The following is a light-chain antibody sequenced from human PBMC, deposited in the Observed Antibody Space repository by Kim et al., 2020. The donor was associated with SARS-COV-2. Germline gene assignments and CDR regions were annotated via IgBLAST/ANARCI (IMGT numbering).Light chain of an antibody. CDR1: ELAVKY. V-gene: IGLV3-1*01. J-gene: IGLJ2*01. CDR2: QDN. Sequence: SYELTQPPSVSVSPGQTASITCSGDELAVKYACWYQQKPGQSPVLLIYQDNKRPSGIPERFSGSSSVNSATLTISETQAMDEADYYCQAWDSRTAVFGGG. CDR3: QAWDSRTAV.